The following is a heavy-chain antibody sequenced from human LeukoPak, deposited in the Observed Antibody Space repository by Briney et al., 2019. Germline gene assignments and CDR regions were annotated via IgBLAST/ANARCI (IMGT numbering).Heavy chain of an antibody. CDR1: GFTFSSYG. CDR3: AKLHNSGTYVPGDY. V-gene: IGHV3-30*18. D-gene: IGHD1-26*01. J-gene: IGHJ4*02. CDR2: ISYDGSNK. Sequence: PGRSLRLSCAASGFTFSSYGMHWVRQAPGKGLEWVAVISYDGSNKYYADSVKGRFTISRDNSKNTLFLQMISLRAEDTAVYYCAKLHNSGTYVPGDYWGQGTLVTVSS.